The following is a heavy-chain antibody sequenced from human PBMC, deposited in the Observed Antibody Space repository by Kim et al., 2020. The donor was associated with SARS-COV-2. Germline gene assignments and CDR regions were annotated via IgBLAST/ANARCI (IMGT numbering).Heavy chain of an antibody. Sequence: PTLKSRVTISVDTSKNQFALKLSYVTAADTDVYYCARERRAEEYYYGMDVWGQGTTVTVSS. J-gene: IGHJ6*02. V-gene: IGHV4-59*01. CDR3: ARERRAEEYYYGMDV. D-gene: IGHD6-19*01.